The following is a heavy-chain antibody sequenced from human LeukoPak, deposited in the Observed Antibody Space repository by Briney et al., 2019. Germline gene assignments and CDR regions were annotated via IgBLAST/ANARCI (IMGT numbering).Heavy chain of an antibody. CDR2: ITASGTAM. CDR1: GFTFSSYS. Sequence: PGGSLRLSCAASGFTFSSYSMNWVCQAPGKGLEWVSHITASGTAMFYADSVKGRFTISRDNSKNTLYLQMNSLRAEDTAVYYCAKDTPYYYDSSGYYWDYWGQGTLVTVSS. V-gene: IGHV3-23*01. D-gene: IGHD3-22*01. J-gene: IGHJ4*02. CDR3: AKDTPYYYDSSGYYWDY.